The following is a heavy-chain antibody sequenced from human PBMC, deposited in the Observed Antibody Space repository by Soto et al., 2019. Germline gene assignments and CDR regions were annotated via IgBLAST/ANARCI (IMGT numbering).Heavy chain of an antibody. J-gene: IGHJ5*02. V-gene: IGHV3-21*01. Sequence: EVQLVESGGGLVKPGGSLRLSCAASGFTYSSYSMNWVRQAPGKGLEWVASISSSISYIYYADSVKGRFTISRDNAKNSLNLQMNSLRAEDTGVYYYAAGVNWFDPWGQGTLVTVSS. CDR1: GFTYSSYS. CDR2: ISSSISYI. CDR3: AAGVNWFDP.